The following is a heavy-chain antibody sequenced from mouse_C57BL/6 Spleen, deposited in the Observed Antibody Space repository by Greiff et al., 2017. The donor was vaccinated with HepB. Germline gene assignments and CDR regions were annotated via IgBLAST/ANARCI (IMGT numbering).Heavy chain of an antibody. Sequence: VQVVESGAELVKPGASVKISCKASGYAFSSYWMNWVKQRPGKGLEWIGQIYPGDGDTNYNGKFKGKATLTADKSSSTAYMQLSSLTSEDSAVYFCARHYGSSWFAYWGQGTLVTVSA. CDR1: GYAFSSYW. CDR3: ARHYGSSWFAY. D-gene: IGHD1-1*01. CDR2: IYPGDGDT. J-gene: IGHJ3*01. V-gene: IGHV1-80*01.